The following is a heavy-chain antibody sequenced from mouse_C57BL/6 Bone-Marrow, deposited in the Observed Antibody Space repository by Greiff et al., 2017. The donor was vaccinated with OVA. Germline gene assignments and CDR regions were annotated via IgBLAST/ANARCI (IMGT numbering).Heavy chain of an antibody. J-gene: IGHJ1*03. CDR1: GYTFTDYY. D-gene: IGHD1-1*01. V-gene: IGHV1-75*01. Sequence: QVQLKESGPELVKPGASVKISCKASGYTFTDYYINWVKQRPGQGLEWIGWIFPGSGSTYYNEKFKGKATLTVDKSSSTAYMLLSSLTSEDSAVYFCARSNYGSSPYWYFDVWGTGTTVTVSS. CDR2: IFPGSGST. CDR3: ARSNYGSSPYWYFDV.